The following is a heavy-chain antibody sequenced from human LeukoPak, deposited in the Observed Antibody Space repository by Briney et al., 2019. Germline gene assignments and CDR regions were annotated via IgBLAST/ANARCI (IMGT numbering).Heavy chain of an antibody. D-gene: IGHD6-6*01. CDR3: ARWSGSVTARNYCYYMDV. J-gene: IGHJ6*03. CDR1: GGSVRRGNYY. CDR2: IYTSGTT. V-gene: IGHV4-61*02. Sequence: SETLSLTCTVSGGSVRRGNYYWTWIRQPAGSGLEWIGRIYTSGTTDYNPPLRTRVTISVDASRNQFSLNLSSVTAADTAVYYCARWSGSVTARNYCYYMDVWGEGTTVTVSS.